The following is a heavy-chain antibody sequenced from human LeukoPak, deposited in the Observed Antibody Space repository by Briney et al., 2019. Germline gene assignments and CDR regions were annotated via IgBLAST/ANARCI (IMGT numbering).Heavy chain of an antibody. V-gene: IGHV3-21*04. Sequence: SGRSLRLSCAASGFTFTSYSMNWVRQDPGKGLEWVSSISSSSSYIYYADSVKGRFTISRDKAKNSLYLQMNSLRAEDTAVYYCARGVDAFDIWGQGTMVTVSS. CDR3: ARGVDAFDI. CDR1: GFTFTSYS. CDR2: ISSSSSYI. J-gene: IGHJ3*02.